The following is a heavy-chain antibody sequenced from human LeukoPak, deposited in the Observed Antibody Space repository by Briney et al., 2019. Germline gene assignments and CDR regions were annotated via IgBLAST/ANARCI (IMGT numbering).Heavy chain of an antibody. D-gene: IGHD6-6*01. CDR3: AKGSYSCSIHFDY. Sequence: PGGSLRLSCAASGFTFSSYAMSWVRQAPGKGLEWVSAISGSGGSTYYADSVKGRFTISRDNSENTLYLQMNSLRAEDTAVYYCAKGSYSCSIHFDYWGQGTLVTVSS. V-gene: IGHV3-23*01. CDR1: GFTFSSYA. CDR2: ISGSGGST. J-gene: IGHJ4*02.